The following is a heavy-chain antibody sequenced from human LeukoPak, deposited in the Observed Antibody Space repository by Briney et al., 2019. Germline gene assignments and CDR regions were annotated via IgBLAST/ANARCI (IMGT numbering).Heavy chain of an antibody. V-gene: IGHV3-48*02. CDR2: ISSGSSSI. CDR1: GXTFSSYS. Sequence: GGSLRLSCAASGXTFSSYSMNWVRQAPGKGLEWVSYISSGSSSIYYADSVKGRFNISRDNAKNSLYLQLNSLRDEDTAVYYCARVVAGIDWFDLWGQGTLVTVSS. CDR3: ARVVAGIDWFDL. D-gene: IGHD6-19*01. J-gene: IGHJ5*02.